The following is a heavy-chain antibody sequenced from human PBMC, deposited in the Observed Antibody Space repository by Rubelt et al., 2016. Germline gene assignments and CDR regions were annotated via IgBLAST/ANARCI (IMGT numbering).Heavy chain of an antibody. V-gene: IGHV4-30-2*04. CDR2: SGST. Sequence: SGSTYYNPSLKSRVTISVDTSKNQFSLKLSSVTAADTAVYYCARDRTYCSGGSCSDYWGQGTLVTVSS. J-gene: IGHJ4*02. D-gene: IGHD2-15*01. CDR3: ARDRTYCSGGSCSDY.